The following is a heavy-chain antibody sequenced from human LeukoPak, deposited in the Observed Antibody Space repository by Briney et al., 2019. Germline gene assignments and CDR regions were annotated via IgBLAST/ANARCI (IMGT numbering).Heavy chain of an antibody. CDR1: GYTFTSYA. D-gene: IGHD3-10*01. Sequence: ASVKVSCKASGYTFTSYAMHWVRQAPGQRLEWMGWINAGNGNAKYSQKFQGRVTITRDTSASTAYMELSSLRSEDTAVYYCARGVLLWFGEFHNHLDYWGQGTLVTVSS. V-gene: IGHV1-3*01. J-gene: IGHJ4*02. CDR3: ARGVLLWFGEFHNHLDY. CDR2: INAGNGNA.